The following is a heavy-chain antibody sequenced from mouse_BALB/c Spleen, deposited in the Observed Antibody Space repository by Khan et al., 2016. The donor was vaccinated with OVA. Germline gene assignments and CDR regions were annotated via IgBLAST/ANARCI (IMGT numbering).Heavy chain of an antibody. Sequence: GKGGPELKKPGETVKISCKASGHTFTKYGMNWVKQAPGKGLKWMGWINTYTGEPTYADDFNGRFAFSLETSASTAYLQINNLKNEDTATYFCARPPYFSYVMDNWGHGTSVTVSS. CDR3: ARPPYFSYVMDN. J-gene: IGHJ4*01. CDR2: INTYTGEP. CDR1: GHTFTKYG. D-gene: IGHD2-10*01. V-gene: IGHV9-3-1*01.